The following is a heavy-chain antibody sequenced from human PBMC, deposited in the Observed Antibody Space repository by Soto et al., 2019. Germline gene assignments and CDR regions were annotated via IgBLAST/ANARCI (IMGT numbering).Heavy chain of an antibody. J-gene: IGHJ4*02. Sequence: GGSLRLSCIGSGFTFRSYAISWVRQAPGQGLEWVSAISGSGDSTYYADSVKGRFTISRDNSKNTLYVQMNSLRAEDTALYYCAKHFSGPYPTYYFDYWGPGTLVTVSS. CDR1: GFTFRSYA. V-gene: IGHV3-23*01. D-gene: IGHD2-15*01. CDR3: AKHFSGPYPTYYFDY. CDR2: ISGSGDST.